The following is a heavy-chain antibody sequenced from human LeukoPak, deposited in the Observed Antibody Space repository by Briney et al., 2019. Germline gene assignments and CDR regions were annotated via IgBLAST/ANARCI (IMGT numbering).Heavy chain of an antibody. Sequence: SETLSLTCTVSGVSISSYYWSWIRQPPGKGLEWTGYIYYSGSTNYNPSLKSRVTISVDTSKNQFSLKLSSVTAADTAVYYCARRSIVVVVAATGFDYWGQGTLVTVSS. CDR3: ARRSIVVVVAATGFDY. V-gene: IGHV4-59*12. CDR1: GVSISSYY. J-gene: IGHJ4*02. D-gene: IGHD2-15*01. CDR2: IYYSGST.